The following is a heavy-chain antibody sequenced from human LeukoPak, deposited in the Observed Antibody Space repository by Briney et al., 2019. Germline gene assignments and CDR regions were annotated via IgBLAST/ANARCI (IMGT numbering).Heavy chain of an antibody. CDR1: EYTFTSYY. CDR2: INPSGGST. CDR3: ARPAGGRPHVAFDI. Sequence: ASVKVSCKASEYTFTSYYIHWVRQAPGQGLEWMGIINPSGGSTAYAQKFQGRVIMTRDTSTSTVYMELSSLRSEDTAVYYCARPAGGRPHVAFDIWGQGTMVTVSS. J-gene: IGHJ3*02. V-gene: IGHV1-46*01. D-gene: IGHD3-10*01.